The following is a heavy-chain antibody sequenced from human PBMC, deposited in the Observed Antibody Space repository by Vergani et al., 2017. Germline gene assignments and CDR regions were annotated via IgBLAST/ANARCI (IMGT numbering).Heavy chain of an antibody. D-gene: IGHD3-10*01. Sequence: QLQLQESGPGLVKPSETLSLTCTVPGGSISSSSYYWGWIRQPPGKGLEWIWSIYYSGSTYYHPSLKSRVTISVDTSKNQFSLKLGSVTAADKAVYYCASNALRPYGSFPCYWGQGTLVTVSS. CDR3: ASNALRPYGSFPCY. J-gene: IGHJ4*02. CDR1: GGSISSSSYY. CDR2: IYYSGST. V-gene: IGHV4-39*07.